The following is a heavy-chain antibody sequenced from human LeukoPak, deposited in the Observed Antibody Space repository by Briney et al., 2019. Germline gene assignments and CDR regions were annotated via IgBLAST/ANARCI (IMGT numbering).Heavy chain of an antibody. Sequence: GGSLRLSCTASGFTFGDYAMSWFRQAPGKGLEWVSYISSSGSTIYYADSVKGRFTISRDNAKNSLYLQMNSLRAEDTAVYYCARDQLWIIDYWGQGTLVTVSS. D-gene: IGHD5-18*01. CDR1: GFTFGDYA. J-gene: IGHJ4*02. V-gene: IGHV3-11*01. CDR3: ARDQLWIIDY. CDR2: ISSSGSTI.